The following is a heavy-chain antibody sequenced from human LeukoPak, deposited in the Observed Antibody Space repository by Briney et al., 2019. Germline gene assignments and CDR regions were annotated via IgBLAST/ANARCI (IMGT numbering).Heavy chain of an antibody. J-gene: IGHJ6*02. D-gene: IGHD1-7*01. V-gene: IGHV3-15*04. CDR1: GFTFNYAW. Sequence: GGSLRLSCAASGFTFNYAWMSWVRQVPGKGLEWVGQTVSEIDGGTTDYAAPVKGRFTISRDDSKSTLYLQMNSLKIGDTAVYYCTTDEDWNYARKDVWGQGATVIVSS. CDR3: TTDEDWNYARKDV. CDR2: TVSEIDGGTT.